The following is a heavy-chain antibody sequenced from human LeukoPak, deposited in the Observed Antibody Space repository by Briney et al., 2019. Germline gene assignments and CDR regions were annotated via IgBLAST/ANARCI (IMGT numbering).Heavy chain of an antibody. V-gene: IGHV3-9*01. J-gene: IGHJ3*02. CDR2: ISWNSGSI. D-gene: IGHD4-23*01. CDR1: GFTFDDYT. Sequence: PGRSLRLSCAAPGFTFDDYTMHWVRQAPGKGLEWVSGISWNSGSIGYGDSVKGRFTISRDNAKNSLYLQMNSLRAEDTALYYCAKGYGGKWGDAFDIWGQGTMVTVSS. CDR3: AKGYGGKWGDAFDI.